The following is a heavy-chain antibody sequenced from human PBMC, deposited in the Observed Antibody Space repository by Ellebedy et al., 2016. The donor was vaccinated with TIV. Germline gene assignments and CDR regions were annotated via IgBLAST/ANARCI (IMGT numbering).Heavy chain of an antibody. J-gene: IGHJ6*02. CDR3: ARFNSIIVFYGMDV. CDR1: GGSVSDYY. CDR2: TFYSGST. D-gene: IGHD3-22*01. V-gene: IGHV4-59*02. Sequence: MPSETLSLTCTVSGGSVSDYYWSWIRQPPGKGLEWLGYTFYSGSTNYNTSLKSRLTMSVDTSKNQFSLKLTSVTAADTAMYYCARFNSIIVFYGMDVWGPGTTVTV.